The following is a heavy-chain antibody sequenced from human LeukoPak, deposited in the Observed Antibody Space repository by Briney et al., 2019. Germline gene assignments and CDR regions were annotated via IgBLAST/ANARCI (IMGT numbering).Heavy chain of an antibody. CDR1: GFTFSSYG. Sequence: WGSLRLTCAASGFTFSSYGMHWVRQAPGKGLEWVAVISYDGSNKYYADSVKGRFTIFRDNSKNTLYLQMNGLRAEDTAVYCCAKDAHNWKWLAYFDYWGKGTLVTVSS. CDR3: AKDAHNWKWLAYFDY. CDR2: ISYDGSNK. D-gene: IGHD1-20*01. J-gene: IGHJ4*02. V-gene: IGHV3-30*18.